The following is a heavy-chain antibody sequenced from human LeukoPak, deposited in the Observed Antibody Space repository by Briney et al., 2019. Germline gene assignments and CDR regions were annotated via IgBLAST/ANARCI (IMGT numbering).Heavy chain of an antibody. Sequence: SETLSLTCAVYGGSFSGYYWSWIRQPPGKGLEWIGYIYHSGSTYYNPSLKSRVTISVDRSKNQFSLKLSSVTAADTAVYYCARGEYSSSWRAFDIWGQGTMVTVSS. CDR1: GGSFSGYY. D-gene: IGHD6-13*01. CDR3: ARGEYSSSWRAFDI. V-gene: IGHV4-34*01. CDR2: IYHSGST. J-gene: IGHJ3*02.